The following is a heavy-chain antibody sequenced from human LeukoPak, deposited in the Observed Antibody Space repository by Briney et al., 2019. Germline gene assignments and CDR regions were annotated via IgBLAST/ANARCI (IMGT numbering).Heavy chain of an antibody. V-gene: IGHV3-23*01. D-gene: IGHD4-17*01. Sequence: GGSLRLSCSASGFAFGGFAMGWVRQAPGKGLEWVSSISGSGGNTYYADSVEGRFTVSRDNSKNTLYLQMNSLRAEDTALYYCARERGGDYVPSRFDYWGQGTLVTVSS. J-gene: IGHJ4*02. CDR2: ISGSGGNT. CDR3: ARERGGDYVPSRFDY. CDR1: GFAFGGFA.